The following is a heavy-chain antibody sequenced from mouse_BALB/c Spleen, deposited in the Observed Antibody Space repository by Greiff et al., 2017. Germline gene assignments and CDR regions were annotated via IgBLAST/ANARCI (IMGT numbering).Heavy chain of an antibody. J-gene: IGHJ4*01. CDR1: GFTFSSYY. CDR2: INSNGGST. V-gene: IGHV5-6-2*01. Sequence: DVMLVESGGGLVKLGGSLKLSCAASGFTFSSYYMSWVRQTPEKRLELVAAINSNGGSTYYPDTVKGRFTISRDNAKNTLYLQMSSLKSEDTALYYCARHIGNYLYYAMDYWGQGTSVTVSS. D-gene: IGHD2-1*01. CDR3: ARHIGNYLYYAMDY.